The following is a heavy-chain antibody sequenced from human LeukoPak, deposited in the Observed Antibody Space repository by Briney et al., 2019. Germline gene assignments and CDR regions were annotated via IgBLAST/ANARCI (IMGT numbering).Heavy chain of an antibody. D-gene: IGHD2/OR15-2a*01. J-gene: IGHJ6*03. Sequence: ASVKVSCKASGYTFTGYYMHWVRQAPGQGLEWMGWINPNSGGTNYAQKFQGRVTMTRDTSISTVYMELSRLRSDDTAVYYCATFAYHQIVLLITDYYYMDVWGKGTTVTVSS. CDR3: ATFAYHQIVLLITDYYYMDV. CDR2: INPNSGGT. CDR1: GYTFTGYY. V-gene: IGHV1-2*02.